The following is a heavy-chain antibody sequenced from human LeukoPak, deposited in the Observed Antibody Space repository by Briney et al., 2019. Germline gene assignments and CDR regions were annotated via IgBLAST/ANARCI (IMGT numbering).Heavy chain of an antibody. D-gene: IGHD2-2*01. J-gene: IGHJ3*02. CDR2: IGTYNGNT. Sequence: GASVKVSCKASGYTFTSHGITWVRQAPGQGLEWMGWIGTYNGNTNYAQKLQGRVTMTTDTSTTTAYMELRSLRSDDTAVYYCARGSRFYAFDIWGQGTMVTVSS. CDR3: ARGSRFYAFDI. CDR1: GYTFTSHG. V-gene: IGHV1-18*01.